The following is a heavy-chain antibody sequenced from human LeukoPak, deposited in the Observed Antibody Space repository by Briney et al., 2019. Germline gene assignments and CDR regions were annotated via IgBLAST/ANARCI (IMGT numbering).Heavy chain of an antibody. J-gene: IGHJ4*02. CDR2: ISYDGSKK. D-gene: IGHD2-21*02. V-gene: IGHV3-30*09. CDR1: GFTFSNYA. Sequence: GGPLRLSCAASGFTFSNYAMHWVRQAPGKGLEWVAVISYDGSKKYYADSVMRRFAISRDNSKNTLYLQMNSLRAEDTAVYYCARGIVVVTASWGQGTLVTVSS. CDR3: ARGIVVVTAS.